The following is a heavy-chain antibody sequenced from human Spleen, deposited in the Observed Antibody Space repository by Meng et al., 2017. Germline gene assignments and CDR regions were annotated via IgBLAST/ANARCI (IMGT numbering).Heavy chain of an antibody. Sequence: GESLKISCAASGFTVSSNYMSWVRQAPGKGLEWVSVIYSGGSTYYADSVKGRFTISRHNSKNTLSLQMNSLRAEETAVYYCARDRYYGSGSLDGMDVWGQGTTVTVSS. D-gene: IGHD3-10*01. CDR3: ARDRYYGSGSLDGMDV. V-gene: IGHV3-53*04. J-gene: IGHJ6*02. CDR1: GFTVSSNY. CDR2: IYSGGST.